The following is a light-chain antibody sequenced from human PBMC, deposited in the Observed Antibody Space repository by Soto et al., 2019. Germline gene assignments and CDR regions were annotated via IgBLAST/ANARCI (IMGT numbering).Light chain of an antibody. J-gene: IGLJ1*01. V-gene: IGLV2-14*01. CDR2: DVS. Sequence: QSALTQPASVSGSPGQSITVSCTGTSSDVGGYNYVSWYQQHPGKVPQLMIYDVSNRPSGVSNRFSGSKSGNTASLTISGLQPDHEADYYCSSYTSSNTYVFGTGTKLTVL. CDR1: SSDVGGYNY. CDR3: SSYTSSNTYV.